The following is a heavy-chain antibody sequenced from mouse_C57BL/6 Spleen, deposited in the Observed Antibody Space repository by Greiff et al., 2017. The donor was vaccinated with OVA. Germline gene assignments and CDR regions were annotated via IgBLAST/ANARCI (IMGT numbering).Heavy chain of an antibody. J-gene: IGHJ4*01. CDR1: GFTFSSYG. CDR2: ISSGGSYT. Sequence: EVQRVESGGDLVKPGGSLKLSCAASGFTFSSYGMSWVRQTPDKRLEWVATISSGGSYTYYPDSVKGRFTISRDNAKNTLYLQMSSLKSEDTAMYYCARRGGTGAMDYWGQGTSVTVSS. CDR3: ARRGGTGAMDY. D-gene: IGHD4-1*01. V-gene: IGHV5-6*01.